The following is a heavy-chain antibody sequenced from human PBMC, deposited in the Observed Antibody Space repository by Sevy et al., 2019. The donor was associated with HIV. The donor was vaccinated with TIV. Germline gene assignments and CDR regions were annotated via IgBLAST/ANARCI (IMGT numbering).Heavy chain of an antibody. J-gene: IGHJ4*02. CDR2: ISGSSGTI. CDR3: ARVVLYYDANYCDF. CDR1: GFSFSQYS. V-gene: IGHV3-48*02. Sequence: RGSLRLSCAASGFSFSQYSMNLVRQAPGKGLEWLSYISGSSGTIYYAGSVKGRFTISRDNAKNSVYLQMNSLRDEDSAVYYCARVVLYYDANYCDFWGQGALVTVSS. D-gene: IGHD3-22*01.